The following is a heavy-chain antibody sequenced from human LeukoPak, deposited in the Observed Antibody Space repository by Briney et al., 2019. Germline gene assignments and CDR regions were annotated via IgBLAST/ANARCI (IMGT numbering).Heavy chain of an antibody. D-gene: IGHD6-13*01. Sequence: ASVKVSCKASGYTFTSYDINWVRQATGQGLEWMGWMNPNSGNTGYAQKFQGRVTMTRNTSISTAYMELSSLRSEDTAVYYCARARIAAAGSSGYYYYMDVWGKGTTVTISS. J-gene: IGHJ6*03. CDR3: ARARIAAAGSSGYYYYMDV. CDR1: GYTFTSYD. V-gene: IGHV1-8*01. CDR2: MNPNSGNT.